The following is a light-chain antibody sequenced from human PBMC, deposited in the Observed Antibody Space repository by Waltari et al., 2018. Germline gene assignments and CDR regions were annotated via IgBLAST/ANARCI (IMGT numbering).Light chain of an antibody. J-gene: IGLJ2*01. V-gene: IGLV4-69*01. CDR3: QTWDSGTVV. Sequence: QLVLTQSPSASASLGASVKLTCTLSGGHNSYAIAWPQQQPEKGPRYLMKLNSDGSHSKADGIPDRFSGSSSGAERYLTVSSLQSEDEADYYCQTWDSGTVVFGGGTKLTVL. CDR2: LNSDGSH. CDR1: GGHNSYA.